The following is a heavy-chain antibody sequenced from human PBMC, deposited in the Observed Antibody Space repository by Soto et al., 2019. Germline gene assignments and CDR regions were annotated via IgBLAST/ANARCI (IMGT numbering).Heavy chain of an antibody. CDR3: ARDGWGYCSGGSCVDY. CDR2: INSDGSST. D-gene: IGHD2-15*01. J-gene: IGHJ4*02. V-gene: IGHV3-74*01. CDR1: GFTFSSYW. Sequence: EVQLVESGGGLVQPGGSLRLSCAASGFTFSSYWMHWVRQAPGMGLVWVSRINSDGSSTSYADSVKGRFTISRDNAKNTLYLQMNSLRAEDTAVYYCARDGWGYCSGGSCVDYWGQGTLVTVSS.